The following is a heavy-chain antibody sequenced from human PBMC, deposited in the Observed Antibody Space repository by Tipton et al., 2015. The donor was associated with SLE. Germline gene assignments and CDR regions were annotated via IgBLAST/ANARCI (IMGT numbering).Heavy chain of an antibody. D-gene: IGHD3-16*02. CDR2: IKIKSDGRTT. Sequence: GSLRLSCKASGFTFSTAWMTWVRQGPGKGLEWVGRIKIKSDGRTTQYAAAVKGRFTIVRDDPKNTLYLEMTSLKVEDTAVYYCATDLRLDYLWWSYRDDALDIWGQGTMVTVSS. CDR3: ATDLRLDYLWWSYRDDALDI. J-gene: IGHJ3*02. V-gene: IGHV3-15*01. CDR1: GFTFSTAW.